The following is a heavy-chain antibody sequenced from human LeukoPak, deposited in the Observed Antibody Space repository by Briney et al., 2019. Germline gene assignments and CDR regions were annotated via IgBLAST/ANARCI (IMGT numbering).Heavy chain of an antibody. Sequence: GGSLRLSCAASGFTFNTYWMGWVRQAPGKGLEWLGNIKEDGSEKYYVDSVKGRFTISRDNAKNSLSLQMNSLRVEDTAVYYCARDRGWLTSDYWGQGTLVTVSS. CDR3: ARDRGWLTSDY. V-gene: IGHV3-7*03. CDR1: GFTFNTYW. D-gene: IGHD6-19*01. CDR2: IKEDGSEK. J-gene: IGHJ4*02.